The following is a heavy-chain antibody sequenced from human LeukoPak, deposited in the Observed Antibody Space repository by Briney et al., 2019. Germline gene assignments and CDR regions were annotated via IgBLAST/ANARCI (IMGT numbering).Heavy chain of an antibody. D-gene: IGHD6-19*01. Sequence: PGGSLRLSCEGSGFTFSDHHMDWVRQAPGMGLEWVGRGPARNKPNSCSTQYATSVRGRFTISRDDSKNSLYLQISGLTTEDTAMYYCTRVLTTDRGWYTFEFRGQGVLVTVSS. CDR2: ARNKPNSCST. CDR1: GFTFSDHH. J-gene: IGHJ4*02. CDR3: TRVLTTDRGWYTFEF. V-gene: IGHV3-72*01.